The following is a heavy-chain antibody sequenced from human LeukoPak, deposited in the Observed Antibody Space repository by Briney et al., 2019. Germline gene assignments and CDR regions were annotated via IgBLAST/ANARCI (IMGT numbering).Heavy chain of an antibody. V-gene: IGHV4-39*07. J-gene: IGHJ4*02. CDR2: IYYSGST. Sequence: SETLSLTCTVSGGSISSSSYYWGWIRQPPGKGLEWIGSIYYSGSTYYNPSLKSRVTISVDTSKNQFSLKLSSVTAADTAVYYCARGYTIAYWGQGSLVTVSS. CDR1: GGSISSSSYY. CDR3: ARGYTIAY. D-gene: IGHD2-2*02.